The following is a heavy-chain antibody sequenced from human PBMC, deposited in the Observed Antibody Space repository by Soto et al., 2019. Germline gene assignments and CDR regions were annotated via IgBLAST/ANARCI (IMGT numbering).Heavy chain of an antibody. V-gene: IGHV1-18*04. CDR3: AREYSSGWYYNWFDP. CDR1: GYTFTSYC. Sequence: ASVKVSCKASGYTFTSYCISWVRQAPGQGLEWMGWISAYNGNTNYAQKLQGRVTMTTDTSTSTAYMELRSLRSDDTAVYYCAREYSSGWYYNWFDPWGQGTLVTVS. J-gene: IGHJ5*02. CDR2: ISAYNGNT. D-gene: IGHD6-19*01.